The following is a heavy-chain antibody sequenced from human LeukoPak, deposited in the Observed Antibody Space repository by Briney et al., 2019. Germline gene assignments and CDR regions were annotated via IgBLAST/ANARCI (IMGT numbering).Heavy chain of an antibody. CDR1: GGSISSYY. CDR3: ARGVSYGDYFDY. Sequence: SETLSLTCIVSGGSISSYYWSWIRQPPGKGLEWIGYIYYSGSTNYNPSLKSRVTISVDTSKNQFSLKLSSVTAADTAVYYCARGVSYGDYFDYWGQGTLVTASS. V-gene: IGHV4-59*01. J-gene: IGHJ4*02. D-gene: IGHD4-17*01. CDR2: IYYSGST.